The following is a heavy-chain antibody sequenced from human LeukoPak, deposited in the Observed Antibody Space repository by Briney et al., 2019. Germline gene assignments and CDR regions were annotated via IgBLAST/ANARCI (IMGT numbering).Heavy chain of an antibody. D-gene: IGHD1-26*01. V-gene: IGHV4-34*01. Sequence: SETLSLTCAVYGGSFSGYYWSWIRQPPGKGLEWIGEINHSGSTNYNPSLKSRVTISVDTSKNQFSLKLSSVTAADTAVYYCARHFSGSYSPYFQHWGQGTLVTVSS. CDR2: INHSGST. CDR1: GGSFSGYY. J-gene: IGHJ1*01. CDR3: ARHFSGSYSPYFQH.